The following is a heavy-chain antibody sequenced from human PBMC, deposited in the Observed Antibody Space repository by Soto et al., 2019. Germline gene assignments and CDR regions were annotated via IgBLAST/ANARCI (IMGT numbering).Heavy chain of an antibody. CDR3: ARDPTREYDILTGYDMTNRFDY. J-gene: IGHJ4*02. V-gene: IGHV3-48*01. D-gene: IGHD3-9*01. CDR1: GFTFSSYS. Sequence: EVQLVESGGGLVQPGGSLRLSCAASGFTFSSYSMNWVRQAPGKGLAWVSYISSSSSTIYYADSVKGRFTISRNNAKNSQYVQINGLRAADTAVYYCARDPTREYDILTGYDMTNRFDYWGQGTLVTVSS. CDR2: ISSSSSTI.